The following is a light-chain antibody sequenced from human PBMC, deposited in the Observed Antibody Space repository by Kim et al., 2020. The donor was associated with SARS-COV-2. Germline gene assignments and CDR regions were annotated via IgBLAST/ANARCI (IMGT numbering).Light chain of an antibody. J-gene: IGLJ3*02. CDR1: RANIGRET. CDR3: AAWDDSLDTWV. Sequence: GQRVTIACSGSRANIGRETVNWYQTVPGTAPKLLMYNNTERPSGFPDRFSGSKSGTSASLAINGLQSEDAADYYCAAWDDSLDTWVFGGGTQLTVL. V-gene: IGLV1-44*01. CDR2: NNT.